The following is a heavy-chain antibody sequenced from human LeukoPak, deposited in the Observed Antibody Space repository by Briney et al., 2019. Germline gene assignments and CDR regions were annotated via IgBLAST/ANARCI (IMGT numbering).Heavy chain of an antibody. V-gene: IGHV4-4*07. J-gene: IGHJ3*02. CDR3: ASRKYNWNDPDAFDI. Sequence: PSETLSLTCNVYGVSFSDYFWSWIRQPAGKGLEWIGRIYTSGSTNYNPSLKSRVTISVDTSKNQFSLKLSSVTAADTAAYYCASRKYNWNDPDAFDIWGQGTMVTVSS. D-gene: IGHD1-1*01. CDR2: IYTSGST. CDR1: GVSFSDYF.